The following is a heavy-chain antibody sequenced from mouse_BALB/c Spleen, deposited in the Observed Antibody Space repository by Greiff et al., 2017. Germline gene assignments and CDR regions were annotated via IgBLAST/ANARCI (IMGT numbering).Heavy chain of an antibody. CDR2: INSNGGST. CDR1: GFTFSSYG. J-gene: IGHJ3*01. D-gene: IGHD2-3*01. V-gene: IGHV5-6-3*01. CDR3: ARDYDT. Sequence: EVNVVESGGGLVQPGGSLKLSCAASGFTFSSYGMSWVRQTPDKRLELVATINSNGGSTYYPDSVKGRFTISRDNAKNTLYLQMSSLKSEDTAMYYCARDYDTWGQGTLVTVSA.